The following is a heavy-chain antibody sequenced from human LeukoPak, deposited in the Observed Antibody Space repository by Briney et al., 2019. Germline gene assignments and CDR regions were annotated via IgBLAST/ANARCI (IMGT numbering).Heavy chain of an antibody. CDR1: GGSISSYY. CDR2: IYYSGST. J-gene: IGHJ5*02. V-gene: IGHV4-59*08. CDR3: ARAIVGATRGFDP. D-gene: IGHD1-26*01. Sequence: PSETLSLTCTVSGGSISSYYWSWIRQPPGKGLEWIGYIYYSGSTNYNPSLKSRVTISVDTSKNLFSPKLSSVTAADTAVYYCARAIVGATRGFDPWGQGTLVTVSS.